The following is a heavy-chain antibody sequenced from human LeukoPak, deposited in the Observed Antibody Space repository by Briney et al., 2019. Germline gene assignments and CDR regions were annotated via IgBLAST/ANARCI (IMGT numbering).Heavy chain of an antibody. CDR1: GGSISSSNW. D-gene: IGHD3-9*01. Sequence: PSETLSLTCAVSGGSISSSNWWSWVRQPPGKGLEWIGEIYHSGSTNYNPSLKSRVTISVDKSKNQFSLKLSSVTAADTAVYYCASFNLEFDWLLSYYYMDVWGKGTTVTVSS. CDR2: IYHSGST. J-gene: IGHJ6*03. V-gene: IGHV4-4*02. CDR3: ASFNLEFDWLLSYYYMDV.